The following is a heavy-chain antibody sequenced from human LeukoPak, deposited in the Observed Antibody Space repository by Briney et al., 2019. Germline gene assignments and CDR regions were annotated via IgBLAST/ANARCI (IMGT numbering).Heavy chain of an antibody. D-gene: IGHD1-26*01. CDR3: ARDRYSGSYSDY. CDR2: INPNSGGT. CDR1: GYTFSGYY. J-gene: IGHJ4*02. V-gene: IGHV1-2*02. Sequence: ASVKVSCKASGYTFSGYYMHWVRQAPGQGLEWMGWINPNSGGTNYAQKFQGRVTMTRDTSISTAYMELSRLRSDDTAVYYCARDRYSGSYSDYWGQGTLVTVSS.